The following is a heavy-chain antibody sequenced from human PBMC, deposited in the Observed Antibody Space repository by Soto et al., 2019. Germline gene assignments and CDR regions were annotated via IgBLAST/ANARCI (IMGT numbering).Heavy chain of an antibody. J-gene: IGHJ5*02. V-gene: IGHV1-3*01. D-gene: IGHD2-15*01. Sequence: GASVKVSCKASGYTFTSYAMHWVRQAPGRRLEWMGWINAGNGNTKYSQKFQGRVTITRDTSASTAYMELSSLRSEDTAVYYCARVGGEGYCSGGSCYGWYWFDPWGQGTLVTVSS. CDR1: GYTFTSYA. CDR2: INAGNGNT. CDR3: ARVGGEGYCSGGSCYGWYWFDP.